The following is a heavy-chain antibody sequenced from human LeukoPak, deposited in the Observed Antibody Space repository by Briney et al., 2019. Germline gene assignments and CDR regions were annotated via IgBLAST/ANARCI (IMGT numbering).Heavy chain of an antibody. J-gene: IGHJ4*02. V-gene: IGHV3-30*04. CDR2: ISYDGSNK. CDR1: GFTFSSYA. CDR3: AREQDTAMVDY. D-gene: IGHD5-18*01. Sequence: GGSLRLSCGASGFTFSSYAMHWVRQAPGKGLEWVAVISYDGSNKYYADSVKGRFTISRDNSKNTLYLQMNSLRAEDTAVYYCAREQDTAMVDYWGQGTLVTVSS.